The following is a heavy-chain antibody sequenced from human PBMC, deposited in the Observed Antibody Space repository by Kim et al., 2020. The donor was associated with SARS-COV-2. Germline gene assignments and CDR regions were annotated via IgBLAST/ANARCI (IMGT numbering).Heavy chain of an antibody. V-gene: IGHV4-4*02. D-gene: IGHD3-9*01. J-gene: IGHJ4*02. CDR3: ARVGYDILTGYYPFDY. Sequence: SLKSRVTISVDKSKNQFSLKLSSVTAADTAVYYCARVGYDILTGYYPFDYWGQGTLVTVSS.